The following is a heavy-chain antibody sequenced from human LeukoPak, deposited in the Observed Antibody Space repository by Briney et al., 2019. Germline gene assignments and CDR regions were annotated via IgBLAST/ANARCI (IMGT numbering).Heavy chain of an antibody. J-gene: IGHJ4*02. D-gene: IGHD2-2*02. V-gene: IGHV4-34*01. Sequence: PSETLSLTCAVYGGSFSGYYWSWIRQPPGKGLEWIGEINHSGSTNYNPSLKSRVTISVDTSKNQLSLKLSSVTAADTAVYYCARKRVPAARPFDYWGQGTLVTVSS. CDR3: ARKRVPAARPFDY. CDR2: INHSGST. CDR1: GGSFSGYY.